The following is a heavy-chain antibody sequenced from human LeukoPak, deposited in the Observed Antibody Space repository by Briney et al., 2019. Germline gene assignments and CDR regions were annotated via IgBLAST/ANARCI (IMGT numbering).Heavy chain of an antibody. V-gene: IGHV4-59*08. Sequence: SETLSLTCTVSGVSISSYYWSWIRQPPGKGLEWIGYIYYSGSTNYNPSLKSRVTISVDTSKNLFSLKLSSVTAADTAVYYCARRGDYFSFDIWGQGTMVTVSS. J-gene: IGHJ3*02. CDR3: ARRGDYFSFDI. D-gene: IGHD4-17*01. CDR1: GVSISSYY. CDR2: IYYSGST.